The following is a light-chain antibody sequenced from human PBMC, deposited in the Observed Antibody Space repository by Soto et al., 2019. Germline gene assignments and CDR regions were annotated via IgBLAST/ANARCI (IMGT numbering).Light chain of an antibody. J-gene: IGLJ3*02. CDR2: RDN. CDR3: AAWDDSLNGWV. Sequence: QSVLTQPPSASGTPGQRVTISCSGSSSNIGSNPVSWYQQLPGTAPKLLTYRDNQRPSGVPDRFSGSKSGTSASLAISGLQSEDEADYYCAAWDDSLNGWVFGGGTKLTVL. V-gene: IGLV1-44*01. CDR1: SSNIGSNP.